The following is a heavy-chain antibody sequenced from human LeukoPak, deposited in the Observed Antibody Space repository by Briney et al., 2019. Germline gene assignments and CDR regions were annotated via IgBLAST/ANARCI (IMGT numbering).Heavy chain of an antibody. D-gene: IGHD6-19*01. Sequence: PGGSLRLSCAASGFTFSVYAISWLRQAPGKGLEWVSAINSGGRPYYADSVKGRFTISRDNSRDTVYLQMDSLRVEDTAVYYCARELGYTGWYTADYWGQGTLATVSS. V-gene: IGHV3-23*01. CDR2: INSGGRP. J-gene: IGHJ4*02. CDR1: GFTFSVYA. CDR3: ARELGYTGWYTADY.